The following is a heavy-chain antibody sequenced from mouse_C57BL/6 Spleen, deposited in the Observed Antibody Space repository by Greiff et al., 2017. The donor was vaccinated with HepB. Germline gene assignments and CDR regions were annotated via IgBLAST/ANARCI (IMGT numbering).Heavy chain of an antibody. CDR1: GYTFTSYW. J-gene: IGHJ2*01. CDR2: IDPSDSET. D-gene: IGHD1-1*01. CDR3: ARRGYGSRGDYFDY. V-gene: IGHV1-52*01. Sequence: VQLQQPGAELVRPGSSVKLSCKASGYTFTSYWMHWVKQRPIQGLEWIGNIDPSDSETHYNQKFKDKATLTVDKSSSTAYMQLSSLTSEDSAVYYCARRGYGSRGDYFDYWGQGTTLTVSS.